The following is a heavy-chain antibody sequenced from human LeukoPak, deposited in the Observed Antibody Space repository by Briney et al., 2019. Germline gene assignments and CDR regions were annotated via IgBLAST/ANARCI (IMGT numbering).Heavy chain of an antibody. D-gene: IGHD3-22*01. Sequence: KTSETLSLTCTVSGISINSDYFWAWIRQPPGKGLEWIGTISHSGSTYYNSSFKSRVTISVDTSKNQFSLHLRSVTAADTALYYCARSPRTYEDYMDVWGKGTTVTFSS. CDR2: ISHSGST. V-gene: IGHV4-38-2*02. J-gene: IGHJ6*03. CDR1: GISINSDYF. CDR3: ARSPRTYEDYMDV.